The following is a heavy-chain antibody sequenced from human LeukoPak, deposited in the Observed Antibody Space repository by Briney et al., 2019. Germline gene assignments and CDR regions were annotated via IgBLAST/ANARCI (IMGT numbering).Heavy chain of an antibody. CDR2: IYYSGST. CDR3: ARLDYYYYYMDV. V-gene: IGHV4-39*07. CDR1: GGSISSSSYY. Sequence: PSETLSLTCTVSGGSISSSSYYWGWIRQPPGKGLEWIGSIYYSGSTCYNPSLKSRVTISVDTSKNQFSLKLSSVTAADTAVYYCARLDYYYYYMDVWGKGTTVTVSS. J-gene: IGHJ6*03.